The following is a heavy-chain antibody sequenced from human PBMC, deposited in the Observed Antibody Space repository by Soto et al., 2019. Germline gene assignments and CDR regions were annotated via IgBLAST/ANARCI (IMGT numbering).Heavy chain of an antibody. Sequence: SETLSLTCTVSGGSISSSSYYWGWIRQPPGKGLEWIGSIYYSGSTYYNPSLKSRVTISVDTSKNQFSLKLSSVTAADTAVYYCAWDITIFGVVIKRGQGTLVTVSS. D-gene: IGHD3-3*01. CDR2: IYYSGST. CDR1: GGSISSSSYY. V-gene: IGHV4-39*01. CDR3: AWDITIFGVVIK. J-gene: IGHJ4*02.